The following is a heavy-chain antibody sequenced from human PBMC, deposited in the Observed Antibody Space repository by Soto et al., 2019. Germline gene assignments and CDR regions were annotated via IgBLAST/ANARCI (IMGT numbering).Heavy chain of an antibody. CDR2: IYYSGST. CDR1: GGSICSSSFH. D-gene: IGHD6-13*01. J-gene: IGHJ5*02. CDR3: AKRERAAGTDWWFDP. V-gene: IGHV4-39*01. Sequence: SETLSLTCTVPGGSICSSSFHWGWIRQPPGKGLEWIGSIYYSGSTYYSPSLKSRVTISVDTSKNQFSLKLSSVTAADTAVYYCAKRERAAGTDWWFDPWGQGTLVT.